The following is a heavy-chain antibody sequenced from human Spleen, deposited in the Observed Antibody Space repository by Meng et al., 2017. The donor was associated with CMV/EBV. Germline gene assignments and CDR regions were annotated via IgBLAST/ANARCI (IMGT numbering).Heavy chain of an antibody. CDR3: AKGAGTATPFDP. CDR1: GFTFSSYW. Sequence: GESLKISCAASGFTFSSYWMSWVRQAPGKGLEWVANIKQDGSEKYYVDSVKGRFTISRDNSKNTLYLQMNSPRAEDTAVYYCAKGAGTATPFDPWGQGTLVTVSS. V-gene: IGHV3-7*03. D-gene: IGHD3-16*01. CDR2: IKQDGSEK. J-gene: IGHJ5*02.